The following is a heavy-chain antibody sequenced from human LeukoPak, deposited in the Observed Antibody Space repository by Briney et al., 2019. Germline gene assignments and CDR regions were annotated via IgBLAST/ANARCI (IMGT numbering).Heavy chain of an antibody. CDR2: IYYSGSS. J-gene: IGHJ3*02. CDR3: ARGSITVVPAFDI. Sequence: SETLSLTSSLSGGSISTYYWSWLRPPPGKGLEWIGYIYYSGSSSYNTYLKSRGTISVDTSKNQFSLKLNSVTAADTAVYYCARGSITVVPAFDIWGQGRMVTVSS. V-gene: IGHV4-59*12. D-gene: IGHD3-3*01. CDR1: GGSISTYY.